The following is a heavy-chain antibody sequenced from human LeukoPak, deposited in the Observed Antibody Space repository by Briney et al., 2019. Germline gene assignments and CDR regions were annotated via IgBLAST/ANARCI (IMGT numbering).Heavy chain of an antibody. V-gene: IGHV3-23*01. CDR2: ISGSGGST. D-gene: IGHD6-19*01. Sequence: GGSLRLSCAASGFTFSSYAMSWVRQAPGKGLEWVSAISGSGGSTYYADSVRGRFTISRDNAKNTLFLQMNSLRAEDTAVYYCAKDPEYSSGWSPYDYWGQGTLVTVSS. CDR1: GFTFSSYA. CDR3: AKDPEYSSGWSPYDY. J-gene: IGHJ4*02.